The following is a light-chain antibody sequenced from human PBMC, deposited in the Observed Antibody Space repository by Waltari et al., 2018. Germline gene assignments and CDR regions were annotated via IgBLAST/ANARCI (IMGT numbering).Light chain of an antibody. Sequence: SSELTQPPAVSVSPGQTATITCSGPSIHFRYVSWYQQRPGQSPVRVIYKDSKRPSGIPERFSASTSGNTAPLIISGTQAMDEAGYYCQTWFTTAAVFGGGTKLTVL. CDR1: SIHFRY. CDR3: QTWFTTAAV. V-gene: IGLV3-1*01. J-gene: IGLJ3*02. CDR2: KDS.